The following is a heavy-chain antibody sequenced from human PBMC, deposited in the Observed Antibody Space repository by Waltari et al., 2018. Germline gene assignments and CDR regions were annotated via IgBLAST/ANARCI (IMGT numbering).Heavy chain of an antibody. CDR2: IIPIFGTA. CDR1: GGTFSSYA. Sequence: QVQLVQSGAEVKKPGSSVKVSCKASGGTFSSYAISWVRQAPGPGLEWMGGIIPIFGTANYAQKFQGRVTITADESTSTAYMELSSLRSEDTAVYYCAREPYYYGSGAYWGNFDYWGQGTLVTVSS. CDR3: AREPYYYGSGAYWGNFDY. D-gene: IGHD3-10*01. J-gene: IGHJ4*02. V-gene: IGHV1-69*01.